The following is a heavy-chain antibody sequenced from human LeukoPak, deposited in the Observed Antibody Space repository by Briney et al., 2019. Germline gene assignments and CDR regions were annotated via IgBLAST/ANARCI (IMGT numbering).Heavy chain of an antibody. Sequence: GGSLRLSCAASGFTFSSYAMSWVRQAPGKGLEWVSAISGGGGSTYYADSVKGRFTISRDNSKNTLYLQMNSLRAEDTAVYCCAKDRYYASGSSYGNAFDIWGQGTMVTVSS. CDR3: AKDRYYASGSSYGNAFDI. CDR1: GFTFSSYA. CDR2: ISGGGGST. V-gene: IGHV3-23*01. D-gene: IGHD3-10*01. J-gene: IGHJ3*02.